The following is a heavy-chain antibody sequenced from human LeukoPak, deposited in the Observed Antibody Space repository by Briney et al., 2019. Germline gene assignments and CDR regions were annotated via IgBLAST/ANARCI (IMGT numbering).Heavy chain of an antibody. CDR3: ATDEGYYYASSGYYLSWILEY. CDR1: GFTFSSYG. CDR2: ISYDGANK. V-gene: IGHV3-30*03. D-gene: IGHD3-22*01. J-gene: IGHJ4*02. Sequence: PGGSLRLSCAASGFTFSSYGMHWVRQAPGKGLEWVASISYDGANKYDADSVRGRFTISRDNAKNTLFLQMNSLRAEDTAVYYCATDEGYYYASSGYYLSWILEYWGQGALVTVSS.